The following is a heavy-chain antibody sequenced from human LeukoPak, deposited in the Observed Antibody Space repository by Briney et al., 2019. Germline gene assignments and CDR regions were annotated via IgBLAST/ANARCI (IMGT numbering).Heavy chain of an antibody. CDR2: ISGSGGST. V-gene: IGHV3-23*01. D-gene: IGHD2-21*02. J-gene: IGHJ5*02. CDR1: GFTFSSYA. Sequence: GGSLRLSCAASGFTFSSYAMSWVRQAPGKGLEWVSAISGSGGSTYYADSVKGRFTISRDNSKNTLYLQMNSLRAEDTAVYYCARGGVCWPRSANWFDPWGQGTLVTVSS. CDR3: ARGGVCWPRSANWFDP.